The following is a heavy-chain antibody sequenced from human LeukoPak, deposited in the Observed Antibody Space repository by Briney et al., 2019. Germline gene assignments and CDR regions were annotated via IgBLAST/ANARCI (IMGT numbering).Heavy chain of an antibody. D-gene: IGHD6-19*01. Sequence: GASVKVSCKASGYTFSGYWIHWVRQAPGQGLEWMGRIDPNVDDRKYVQKFQGRVTMTRDTSTNTAYMELSSLRSDDTAMYYCARDAAVVGQGSEYWGQGTLVTVSS. V-gene: IGHV1-2*06. J-gene: IGHJ4*02. CDR1: GYTFSGYW. CDR2: IDPNVDDR. CDR3: ARDAAVVGQGSEY.